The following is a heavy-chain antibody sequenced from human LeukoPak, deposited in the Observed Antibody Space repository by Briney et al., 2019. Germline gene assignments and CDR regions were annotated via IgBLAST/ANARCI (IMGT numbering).Heavy chain of an antibody. Sequence: GGSLRLSCAASGFTFSTYAMSWVRQAPGKGLEWVSVVSGTGGRTYYADSVRGRFTISRDNSKNTLYLQMNSLRAEDTALYYCVKASSSSPQYNWFDAWGQGTLVTVSS. J-gene: IGHJ5*02. CDR2: VSGTGGRT. CDR1: GFTFSTYA. D-gene: IGHD6-6*01. CDR3: VKASSSSPQYNWFDA. V-gene: IGHV3-23*01.